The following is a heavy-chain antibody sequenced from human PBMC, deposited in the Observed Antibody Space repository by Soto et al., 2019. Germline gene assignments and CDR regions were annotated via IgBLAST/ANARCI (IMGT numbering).Heavy chain of an antibody. J-gene: IGHJ6*03. D-gene: IGHD3-10*01. V-gene: IGHV1-18*01. CDR2: IIAYNGNT. CDR3: ARGHYYGSGSLLVSKGYYSSMDV. CDR1: GYTFTSYG. Sequence: QVQLVQSGAEVKKPGASVKVSCKASGYTFTSYGISWVRQAPGQGLEWMGWIIAYNGNTNDAQQLQGRVTMTTDKSTRTDYMEMRSMRSDDTAVYYCARGHYYGSGSLLVSKGYYSSMDVWGKGTTVTVSS.